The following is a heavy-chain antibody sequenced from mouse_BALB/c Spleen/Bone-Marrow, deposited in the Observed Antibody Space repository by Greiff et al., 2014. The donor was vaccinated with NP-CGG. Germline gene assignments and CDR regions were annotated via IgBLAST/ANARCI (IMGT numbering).Heavy chain of an antibody. V-gene: IGHV1S82*01. CDR2: IHPYDSET. Sequence: LEESGAELVRPGASVKLSCKASGYSFTSYWMNWVKQRPGQGLEWIGMIHPYDSETRLNQKFKDKATLTVDKSSSTAYMQLSIPTSEYTAVYYCSRRERTGMNYWGQGTTLTVSS. J-gene: IGHJ2*01. CDR1: GYSFTSYW. CDR3: SRRERTGMNY. D-gene: IGHD4-1*01.